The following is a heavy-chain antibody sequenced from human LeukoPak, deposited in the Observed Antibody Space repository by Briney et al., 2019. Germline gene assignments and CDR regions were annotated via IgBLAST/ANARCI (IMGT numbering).Heavy chain of an antibody. CDR2: IYSGGTT. J-gene: IGHJ6*03. CDR3: AKVGYYDILTGYYPSYYYYYYMDV. Sequence: SRGSLRLSCAVSGFTVSGNYMSWVRHAPGKGLEWVSLIYSGGTTYYADSEKGRFTISRDNSKDTLYLQMNSLRAEDTAVYYCAKVGYYDILTGYYPSYYYYYYMDVWGKGTTVTISS. D-gene: IGHD3-9*01. CDR1: GFTVSGNY. V-gene: IGHV3-53*05.